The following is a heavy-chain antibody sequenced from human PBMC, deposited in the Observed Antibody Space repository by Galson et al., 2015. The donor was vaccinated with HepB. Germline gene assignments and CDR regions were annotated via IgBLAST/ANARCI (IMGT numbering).Heavy chain of an antibody. CDR2: INPNSGGT. CDR3: AIITTYYYDSSAQDDAFDI. V-gene: IGHV1-2*02. Sequence: SVKVSCKASGYTFTGYYMHWVRQAPGQGLEWMGWINPNSGGTNYAQKFQGRVTTTRDTSISTAYMELSRLRSDDTAVYYCAIITTYYYDSSAQDDAFDIWGQGTMVTVSS. D-gene: IGHD3-22*01. CDR1: GYTFTGYY. J-gene: IGHJ3*02.